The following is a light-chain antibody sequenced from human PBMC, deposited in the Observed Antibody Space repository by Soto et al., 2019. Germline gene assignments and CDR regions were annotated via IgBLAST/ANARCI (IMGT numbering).Light chain of an antibody. V-gene: IGLV2-14*01. Sequence: QSALIQPASVSGSPGQSITISCAGTSSDVGGYNYVSWYQQHPGKAPKLIIFEVSNRPSGVSNRFSASKSVNTASLTISGLQTEDEADYFCSSYTSSNTYVFGTGTKVTV. CDR3: SSYTSSNTYV. CDR1: SSDVGGYNY. J-gene: IGLJ1*01. CDR2: EVS.